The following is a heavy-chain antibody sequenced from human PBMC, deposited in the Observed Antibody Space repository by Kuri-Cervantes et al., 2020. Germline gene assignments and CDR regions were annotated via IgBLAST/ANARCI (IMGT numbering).Heavy chain of an antibody. V-gene: IGHV3-21*01. CDR1: GFTFSSYS. CDR2: ISSSISYI. J-gene: IGHJ6*02. CDR3: AREPVSYYYYYGMYV. Sequence: GESRKISCAASGFTFSSYSMNWVRQAPGKGLEWVSSISSSISYIYYADSVKGRFTISRDNAKNSLYLQMNSLRAEDTAVYYCAREPVSYYYYYGMYVWGQGTTVTVSS.